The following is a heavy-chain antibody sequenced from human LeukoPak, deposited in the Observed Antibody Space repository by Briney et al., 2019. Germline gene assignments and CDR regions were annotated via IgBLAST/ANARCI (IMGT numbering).Heavy chain of an antibody. CDR2: INHSGST. CDR3: ARALNY. J-gene: IGHJ4*02. Sequence: SETLSLTCAVYGGSFSGYYWSWIRQPPGKGLEWTGEINHSGSTNYNPSLKSRVTISVDTSKNQFSLKLSSVTAADTAVYYCARALNYWGQGTLVTVSS. V-gene: IGHV4-34*01. CDR1: GGSFSGYY.